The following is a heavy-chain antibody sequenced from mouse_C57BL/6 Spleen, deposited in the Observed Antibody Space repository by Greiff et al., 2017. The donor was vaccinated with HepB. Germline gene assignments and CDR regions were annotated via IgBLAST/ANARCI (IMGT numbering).Heavy chain of an antibody. CDR1: GFNIKDYY. Sequence: EVQRVESGAELVRPGASVKLSCTASGFNIKDYYMHWVKQRPEQGLEWIGRIDPEDGDTEYAPKFQGKATMTADKSSNTAYLQLSSLTSEDTAVYYCTTGYYGYWGQGTTLTVSS. J-gene: IGHJ2*01. D-gene: IGHD1-1*01. V-gene: IGHV14-1*01. CDR3: TTGYYGY. CDR2: IDPEDGDT.